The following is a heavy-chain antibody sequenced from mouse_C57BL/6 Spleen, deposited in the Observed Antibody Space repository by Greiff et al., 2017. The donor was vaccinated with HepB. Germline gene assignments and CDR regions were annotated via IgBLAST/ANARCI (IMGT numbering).Heavy chain of an antibody. CDR2: ISSGSSTI. CDR1: GFTFSDYG. Sequence: EVHLVESGGGLVKPGGSLKLSCAASGFTFSDYGMHWVRQAPEKGLEWVAYISSGSSTIYYADTVKGRLTISRDNAKNTLFLQMTSLRSEDTAMYYCARTGTPYYYAMDYWGQGTSVTVSS. D-gene: IGHD4-1*01. J-gene: IGHJ4*01. CDR3: ARTGTPYYYAMDY. V-gene: IGHV5-17*01.